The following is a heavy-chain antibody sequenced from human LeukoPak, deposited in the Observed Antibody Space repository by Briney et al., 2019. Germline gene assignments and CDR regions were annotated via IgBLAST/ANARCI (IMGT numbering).Heavy chain of an antibody. CDR2: ICAGGDT. V-gene: IGHV3-53*01. CDR3: AREGGDSMIQGVIAD. J-gene: IGHJ4*02. CDR1: GFTVSRYY. Sequence: GGSLRLSCSASGFTVSRYYMRWVRQAPGKGLEWVSVICAGGDTAYADSVEGRFIISRENSKISLYLQMNSLRAEDTALYYCAREGGDSMIQGVIADWGQGTLVTVSS. D-gene: IGHD3-10*01.